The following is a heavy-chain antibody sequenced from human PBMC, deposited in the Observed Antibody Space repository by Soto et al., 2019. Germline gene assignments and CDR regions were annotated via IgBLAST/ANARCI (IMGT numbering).Heavy chain of an antibody. Sequence: QVQLVESGGGVDQPGRSLRLSCAASGFTFSSYAMHWVRQAPGTGLEWVAVISYDGSNKYYADSVKGRFTISRDNSKNTLYRQMYSLRAEDTAVYYCARGWIRLGYGGSSLDYWGQGTLVTVSS. D-gene: IGHD2-15*01. CDR3: ARGWIRLGYGGSSLDY. J-gene: IGHJ4*02. V-gene: IGHV3-30-3*01. CDR1: GFTFSSYA. CDR2: ISYDGSNK.